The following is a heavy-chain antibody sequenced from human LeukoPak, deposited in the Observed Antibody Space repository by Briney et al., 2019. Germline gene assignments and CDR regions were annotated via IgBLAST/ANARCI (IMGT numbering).Heavy chain of an antibody. CDR3: ARVVYSSGWSYYFDY. Sequence: GGSLRLSCAASGFTFSDYWMNWVRQAPGKGLEWVANIKQDGSEKYSLDSVKGRFTISRDNARNSLYLQMNSLRAEDTAVYYCARVVYSSGWSYYFDYWGQGILDTVSS. V-gene: IGHV3-7*04. CDR2: IKQDGSEK. CDR1: GFTFSDYW. D-gene: IGHD6-19*01. J-gene: IGHJ4*02.